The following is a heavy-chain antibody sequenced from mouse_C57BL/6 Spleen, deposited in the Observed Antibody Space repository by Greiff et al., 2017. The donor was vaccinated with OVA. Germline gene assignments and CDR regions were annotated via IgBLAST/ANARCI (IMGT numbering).Heavy chain of an antibody. CDR2: INPNNGGT. D-gene: IGHD1-1*01. Sequence: VQLQQSGPELVKPGASVKIPCKASGYTFTDYNMDWVKQSHGKSLEWIGDINPNNGGTIYNQKFKGKATLTVDTSSSTAYMELRSLTSEDTAVDYCARRGFYYGSSRYYAMDYWGQGTSVTVSS. V-gene: IGHV1-18*01. CDR3: ARRGFYYGSSRYYAMDY. J-gene: IGHJ4*01. CDR1: GYTFTDYN.